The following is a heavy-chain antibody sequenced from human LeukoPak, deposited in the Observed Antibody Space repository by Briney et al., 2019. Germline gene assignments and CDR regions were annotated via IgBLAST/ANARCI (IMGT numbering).Heavy chain of an antibody. CDR2: INPNSGGT. CDR1: GYTFTSYD. V-gene: IGHV1-2*02. CDR3: ATSRGPIAAAGIDY. D-gene: IGHD6-13*01. Sequence: ASVKVSCKASGYTFTSYDINWVRQATGQGLEWMGWINPNSGGTNYAQKFQGRVTMTRDTSISTAYMELSRLRSDDTAVYYCATSRGPIAAAGIDYWGQGTLVTVSS. J-gene: IGHJ4*02.